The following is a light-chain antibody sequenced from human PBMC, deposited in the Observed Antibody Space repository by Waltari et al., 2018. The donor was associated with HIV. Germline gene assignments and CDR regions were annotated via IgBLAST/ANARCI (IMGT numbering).Light chain of an antibody. CDR2: GAS. Sequence: EIVLTQSPGTLSLSPGERATLSCRASQSVSSSSLAWYQQKPGQAPRLLIYGASSRATGIPDRFSGSGSGTDFTLTISSLEPEDFAVYYCQQYGSSLPLTFGGGTKVEIK. CDR1: QSVSSSS. V-gene: IGKV3-20*01. CDR3: QQYGSSLPLT. J-gene: IGKJ4*01.